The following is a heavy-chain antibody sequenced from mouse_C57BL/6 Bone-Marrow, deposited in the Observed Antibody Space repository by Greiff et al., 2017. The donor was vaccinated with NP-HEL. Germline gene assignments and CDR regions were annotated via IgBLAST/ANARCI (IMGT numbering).Heavy chain of an antibody. D-gene: IGHD1-1*01. CDR3: AWGSSSWYFDV. V-gene: IGHV1-64*01. CDR2: IHPNSGST. J-gene: IGHJ1*03. CDR1: GYTFTSYW. Sequence: VQLQQPGAELVKPGASVKLSCKASGYTFTSYWMHWVKQSPGQGLEWIGMIHPNSGSTNYNEKFKSKATLTVDKSSSTAYMQLSSLTSEDSAVYYCAWGSSSWYFDVWGTGTTVTVSS.